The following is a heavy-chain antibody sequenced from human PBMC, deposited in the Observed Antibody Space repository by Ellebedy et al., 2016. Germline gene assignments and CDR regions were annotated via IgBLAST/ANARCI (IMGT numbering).Heavy chain of an antibody. D-gene: IGHD2-15*01. CDR2: IKSKTDGGTT. CDR1: GFTFSNAW. J-gene: IGHJ4*02. Sequence: GESLKISCAASGFTFSNAWMSWVRQAPGKGLEWVGRIKSKTDGGTTDYAAPVKGRFTISRDDSKNTLYLQMNSLKTEDTAVYYCTTWNPATPDYWGQGTLVTVSS. CDR3: TTWNPATPDY. V-gene: IGHV3-15*01.